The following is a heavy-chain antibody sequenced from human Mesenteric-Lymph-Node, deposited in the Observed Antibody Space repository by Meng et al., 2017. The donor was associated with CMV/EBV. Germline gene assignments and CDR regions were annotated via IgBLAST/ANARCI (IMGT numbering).Heavy chain of an antibody. CDR2: IYGSDRT. CDR1: GFTFSNYA. D-gene: IGHD1-26*01. J-gene: IGHJ3*02. CDR3: ARDPVVGADGDAFDI. Sequence: GESLKISCAASGFTFSNYAMSWARQAPGKGLEWVSVIYGSDRTYYADSVKGRFTISRDNSKNTLYLQMNSLRAEDTAVYYCARDPVVGADGDAFDIWGQGTMVTVSS. V-gene: IGHV3-53*01.